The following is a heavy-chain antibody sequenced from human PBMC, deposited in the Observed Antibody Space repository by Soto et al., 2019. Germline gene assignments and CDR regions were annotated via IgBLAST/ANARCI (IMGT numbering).Heavy chain of an antibody. D-gene: IGHD4-17*01. J-gene: IGHJ5*02. Sequence: SVKVSCKASGGTFSSYAISWVRQAPGQGLEWMGGIIPIFGTANYAQKFQGRVTITADESTSTAYMELSSLRSEDTAVYYCARAERDYGDYAGWFDPWGQGTLVTVSS. CDR1: GGTFSSYA. CDR3: ARAERDYGDYAGWFDP. CDR2: IIPIFGTA. V-gene: IGHV1-69*13.